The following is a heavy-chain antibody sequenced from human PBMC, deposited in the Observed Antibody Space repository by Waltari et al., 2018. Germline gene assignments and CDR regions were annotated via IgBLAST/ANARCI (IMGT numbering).Heavy chain of an antibody. J-gene: IGHJ4*02. CDR1: GGSTSGYY. Sequence: QVQLQESGPGLVKPSETLSLTCTVSGGSTSGYYWSWIRQPPGKGLEWIGYIYYSGNTNYNPSLKSRVTISLDASKNQFSLKLTSVTAADTAVYYCARRAQVYFASGTFYYFDYWGRGALVSVSS. D-gene: IGHD3-10*01. V-gene: IGHV4-59*08. CDR2: IYYSGNT. CDR3: ARRAQVYFASGTFYYFDY.